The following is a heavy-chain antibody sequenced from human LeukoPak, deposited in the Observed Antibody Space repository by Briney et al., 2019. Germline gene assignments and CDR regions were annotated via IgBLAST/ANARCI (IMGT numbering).Heavy chain of an antibody. V-gene: IGHV4-59*01. J-gene: IGHJ5*02. CDR3: ARDRAAAGHWFDP. Sequence: SETLSLTCTVSGGSISSYYWSWIRQPPGKGLEWIGYIYYSGSTNYNPSLKRRVTISVDTSKNQFSLKLSSVTAADTAVYYCARDRAAAGHWFDPWGQGTLVTVSS. CDR2: IYYSGST. D-gene: IGHD6-13*01. CDR1: GGSISSYY.